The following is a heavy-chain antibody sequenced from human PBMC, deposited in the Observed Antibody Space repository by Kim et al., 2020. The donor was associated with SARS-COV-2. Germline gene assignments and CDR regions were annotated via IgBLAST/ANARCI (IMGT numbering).Heavy chain of an antibody. J-gene: IGHJ6*02. D-gene: IGHD3-3*01. V-gene: IGHV1-46*01. CDR1: GYTFTSYY. CDR2: INPSGGST. Sequence: ASVKVSCKASGYTFTSYYMHWVRQAPGQGLEWMGIINPSGGSTSYAQKFQGRVTMTRDTSTSTVYMELSSLRSEDTAVYYCARERGRFLEWFRPNGMDVWGQGTTVTVSS. CDR3: ARERGRFLEWFRPNGMDV.